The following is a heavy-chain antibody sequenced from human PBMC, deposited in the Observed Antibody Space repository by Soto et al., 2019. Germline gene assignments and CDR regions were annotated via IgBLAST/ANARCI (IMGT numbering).Heavy chain of an antibody. V-gene: IGHV3-9*01. D-gene: IGHD6-19*01. CDR1: GFTLDDYA. CDR3: VREAISSGWSGGRIYYFDY. Sequence: GGSLRLSSAASGFTLDDYAMHWVRQAPGKGLEWVSGITWNSGTPGYADSVKGRFTISRDNAKNSLYLQMNSLRVEDTALYYCVREAISSGWSGGRIYYFDYWGQGALVTVSS. J-gene: IGHJ4*02. CDR2: ITWNSGTP.